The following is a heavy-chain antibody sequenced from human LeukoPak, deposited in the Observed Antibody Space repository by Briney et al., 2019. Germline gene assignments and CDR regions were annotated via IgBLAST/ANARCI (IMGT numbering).Heavy chain of an antibody. CDR3: ARVDYYDSSGIFDY. CDR1: GGSISNNNW. J-gene: IGHJ4*02. CDR2: IYQSGSTT. D-gene: IGHD3-22*01. V-gene: IGHV4-4*02. Sequence: KPSGTLSLTCAVSGGSISNNNWWSWVRQTSGKELEWIGEIYQSGSTTNYNPSLKSRVTMSVDKSKNQFSLKLTSVTAADTAVYYCARVDYYDSSGIFDYWGQGTLVTVSS.